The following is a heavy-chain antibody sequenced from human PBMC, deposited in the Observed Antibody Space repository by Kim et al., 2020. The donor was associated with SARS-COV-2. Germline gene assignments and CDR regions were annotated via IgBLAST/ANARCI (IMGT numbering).Heavy chain of an antibody. J-gene: IGHJ5*02. Sequence: ASVKVSCKVSGYTLTELSMHWVRQAPGKGLEWMGGFDPEDGETIYAQKFQGRVNMTEDTSTDTAYMEMSSLRSEDTAVYYCATGEAAGTSSWFDPWGQGTLVTVSS. CDR3: ATGEAAGTSSWFDP. D-gene: IGHD6-13*01. CDR2: FDPEDGET. CDR1: GYTLTELS. V-gene: IGHV1-24*01.